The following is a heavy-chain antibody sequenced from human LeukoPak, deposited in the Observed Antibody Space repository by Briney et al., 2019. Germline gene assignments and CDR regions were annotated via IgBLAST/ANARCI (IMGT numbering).Heavy chain of an antibody. Sequence: QTSETLSLTCTVSGGSISSYYWSWIRQPAGKGLEWIGRIYTSGSTNYNPSLKSRVTMSVDTSKNQFSLKLSSVTAADTAFYYCATEGLTVGAKGYWGPGTLVTVSS. V-gene: IGHV4-4*07. CDR1: GGSISSYY. CDR3: ATEGLTVGAKGY. CDR2: IYTSGST. J-gene: IGHJ4*02. D-gene: IGHD1-26*01.